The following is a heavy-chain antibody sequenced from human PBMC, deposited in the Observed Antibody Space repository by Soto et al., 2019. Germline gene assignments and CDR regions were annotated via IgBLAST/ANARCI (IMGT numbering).Heavy chain of an antibody. Sequence: PGGSLRLSCAASGFTFSGYAMSWVRQAPGKGLEWVSSISASGGSTYCALFVKGRSTISRYSSNNTLYLQLNIPPLADTAVYFCMDPGAYWTRWGQGTLVTVAS. CDR1: GFTFSGYA. J-gene: IGHJ4*02. CDR3: MDPGAYWTR. CDR2: ISASGGST. V-gene: IGHV3-23*01. D-gene: IGHD4-17*01.